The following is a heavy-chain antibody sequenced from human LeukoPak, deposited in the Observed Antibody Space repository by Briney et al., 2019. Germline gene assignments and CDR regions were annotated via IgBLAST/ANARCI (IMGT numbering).Heavy chain of an antibody. CDR3: AKDDNYYGSGSYYNGEYYFDY. CDR2: ISYDGSNK. Sequence: GGSLSLSCAASGFTFSSYGMHWVRQAPGKGLEWVAVISYDGSNKYHADSVKGRFTISRDNSKNTLYLQMNSLRAEDTAVYYCAKDDNYYGSGSYYNGEYYFDYWGQGTLVTVSS. J-gene: IGHJ4*02. CDR1: GFTFSSYG. V-gene: IGHV3-30*18. D-gene: IGHD3-10*01.